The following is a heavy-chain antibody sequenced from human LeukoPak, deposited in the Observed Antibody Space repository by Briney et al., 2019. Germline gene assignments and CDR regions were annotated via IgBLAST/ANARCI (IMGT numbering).Heavy chain of an antibody. J-gene: IGHJ4*02. CDR3: ARHGEAVEPAIGYLDY. Sequence: SETLSLTCTVSGGSFSSSIYYWGWIRQPPGKGLEWIGSIYYSGSTYYKSSLKSRVTISVDTSKNQFSLKLSSVTAADTAVYYCARHGEAVEPAIGYLDYWGQGTLVTVSS. CDR1: GGSFSSSIYY. V-gene: IGHV4-39*01. CDR2: IYYSGST. D-gene: IGHD5-18*01.